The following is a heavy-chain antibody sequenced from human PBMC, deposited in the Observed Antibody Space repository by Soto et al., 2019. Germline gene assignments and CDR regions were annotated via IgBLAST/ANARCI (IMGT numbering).Heavy chain of an antibody. Sequence: SGGSLRLSFAASGFTFSSYSMCWVRQAPGKGLEWVSAIRGSGGSTYYADSVKGRFTISRDNSKNTLYLQMNSLRAEDTAVYYCATGGSHDAFDIWGQGTMVTVSS. CDR3: ATGGSHDAFDI. D-gene: IGHD1-26*01. J-gene: IGHJ3*02. V-gene: IGHV3-23*01. CDR2: IRGSGGST. CDR1: GFTFSSYS.